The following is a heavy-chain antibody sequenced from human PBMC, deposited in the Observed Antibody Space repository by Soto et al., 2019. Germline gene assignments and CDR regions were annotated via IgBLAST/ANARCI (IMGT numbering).Heavy chain of an antibody. Sequence: AETLSLTCTGSGGSISSYYWSWIRQPPGKGLEWIGYIYYSGSTNYNPSLKSRVTISVDTSKNQFSLKLSSVTAADTAVYYCARDFTRGGWFDPWGQGTLVTVSS. V-gene: IGHV4-59*01. CDR3: ARDFTRGGWFDP. CDR1: GGSISSYY. J-gene: IGHJ5*02. CDR2: IYYSGST.